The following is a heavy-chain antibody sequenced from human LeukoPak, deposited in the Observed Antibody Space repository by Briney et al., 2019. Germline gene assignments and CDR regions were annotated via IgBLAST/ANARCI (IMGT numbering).Heavy chain of an antibody. CDR3: ARMRRLGYCSGGSCSYDAFDI. V-gene: IGHV1-69*06. CDR2: IIPIFGTA. J-gene: IGHJ3*02. CDR1: GGTFSSYA. Sequence: SVKVSCKASGGTFSSYAVSWVRQAPGQGLGWMGGIIPIFGTANYAQKFQGRVTITADKSTSTAYMEPSSLRSEDTAVYYCARMRRLGYCSGGSCSYDAFDIWGQGTMVTVSS. D-gene: IGHD2-15*01.